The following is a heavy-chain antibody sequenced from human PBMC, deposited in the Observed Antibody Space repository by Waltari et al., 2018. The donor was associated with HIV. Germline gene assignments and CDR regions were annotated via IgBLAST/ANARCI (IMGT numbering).Heavy chain of an antibody. Sequence: EVQLLESGGGLVQPGGSLRLSCAASGFPFRAYSITWVRQAPGRGLEWVSAISPTGDSTSDADSVKGRFTISRDNSKNTVYLQMNSLRAEDTAIYYCAKKGHLSGGNWKRDYFDYWGQGTLVTVSS. J-gene: IGHJ4*02. CDR3: AKKGHLSGGNWKRDYFDY. CDR2: ISPTGDST. CDR1: GFPFRAYS. V-gene: IGHV3-23*01. D-gene: IGHD2-15*01.